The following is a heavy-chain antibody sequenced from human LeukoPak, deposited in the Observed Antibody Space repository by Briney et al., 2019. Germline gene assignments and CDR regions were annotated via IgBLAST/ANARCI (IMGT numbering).Heavy chain of an antibody. D-gene: IGHD3-16*01. CDR1: GYTFTSYG. J-gene: IGHJ6*03. CDR2: ISAYNGNT. Sequence: GASVKVSCKASGYTFTSYGISRVRQAPGQGLEWMGWISAYNGNTKYAQRLQGRVTMTTDTSTTTAYVELRSLRSDDTAVYYCARTVMGMASSYYYYMDVWGKGTTVTISS. V-gene: IGHV1-18*01. CDR3: ARTVMGMASSYYYYMDV.